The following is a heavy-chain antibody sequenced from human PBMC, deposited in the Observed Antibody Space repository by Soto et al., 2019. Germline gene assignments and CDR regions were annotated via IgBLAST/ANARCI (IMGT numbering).Heavy chain of an antibody. CDR3: ARDMVRGVILDY. CDR1: GFTFSSYG. D-gene: IGHD3-10*01. CDR2: IWYDGSNK. V-gene: IGHV3-33*01. J-gene: IGHJ4*02. Sequence: QVQLVESGGGVVQPGRSLRLSCAASGFTFSSYGMHWVRQAPGKGLEWVAVIWYDGSNKYYADSVKVRFTISRDNSKNTLYLQMNSLRAEDTAVYYCARDMVRGVILDYWGQGTLVTVSS.